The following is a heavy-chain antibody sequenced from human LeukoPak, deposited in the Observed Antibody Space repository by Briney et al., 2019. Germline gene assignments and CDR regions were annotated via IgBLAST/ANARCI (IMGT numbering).Heavy chain of an antibody. Sequence: SVKVSCKASGGTFSSYAISWVRQAPGQGLEWMGGIIPIFGTANYAQKFQGRVTITADESTSTAYMELSSLRSDDTAVYYCARGPYGTPYYFDYWGQGTLVTVSS. CDR1: GGTFSSYA. D-gene: IGHD4-17*01. J-gene: IGHJ4*02. CDR2: IIPIFGTA. V-gene: IGHV1-69*13. CDR3: ARGPYGTPYYFDY.